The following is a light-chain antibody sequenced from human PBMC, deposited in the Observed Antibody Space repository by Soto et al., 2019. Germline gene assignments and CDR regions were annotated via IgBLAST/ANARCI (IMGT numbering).Light chain of an antibody. CDR2: GAS. CDR3: HQYNDWPLT. CDR1: QSVNSN. Sequence: EKVMTQSPAALSVSPGERATLSCRASQSVNSNLAWYQRKPGQAPRLLLYGASTRATGIPARFSGSASGTEFTLSISSLQSEDSAVYYCHQYNDWPLTFGGGTKVEI. V-gene: IGKV3-15*01. J-gene: IGKJ4*01.